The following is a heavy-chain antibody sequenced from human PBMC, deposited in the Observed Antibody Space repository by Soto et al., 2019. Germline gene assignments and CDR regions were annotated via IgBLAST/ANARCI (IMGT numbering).Heavy chain of an antibody. Sequence: QVQLVQSGAEVKKPGSSVKVSCKASGGTFSSYTISWVRQAPGQGLEWMGRIIPLLGIANYAQKCQGRVTITADKSTSTAYRELSSLRSEDTAVYYCALGMVRGVILDYWGQGTLVTVSS. CDR1: GGTFSSYT. D-gene: IGHD3-10*01. CDR3: ALGMVRGVILDY. J-gene: IGHJ4*02. CDR2: IIPLLGIA. V-gene: IGHV1-69*02.